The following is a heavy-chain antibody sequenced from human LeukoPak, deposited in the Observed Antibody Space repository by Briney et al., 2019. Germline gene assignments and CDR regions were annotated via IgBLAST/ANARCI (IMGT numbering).Heavy chain of an antibody. V-gene: IGHV3-23*01. CDR2: ISGSGGST. J-gene: IGHJ4*02. CDR3: ARDLIAARPYYFDY. Sequence: PGGSLRLSCAASGFTFSSYAMSWVRQAPGKGLEWVSAISGSGGSTYYADSVKGRSTISRDNSKNTLYLQMNSLRAEDTAVYYCARDLIAARPYYFDYWGQGTLVTVSS. CDR1: GFTFSSYA. D-gene: IGHD6-6*01.